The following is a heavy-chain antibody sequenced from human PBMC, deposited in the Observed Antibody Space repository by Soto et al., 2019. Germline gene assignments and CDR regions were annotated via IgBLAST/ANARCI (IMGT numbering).Heavy chain of an antibody. D-gene: IGHD2-21*01. CDR3: AKASHCGGDCYYFDY. CDR1: GFTFDDYA. CDR2: ISWNSGSI. V-gene: IGHV3-9*01. Sequence: GGSLRLSCAASGFTFDDYAMHWVRQAPGKGLEWVSGISWNSGSIGYADSVKGRFTISRDNAKNSLYLQMNSLRAEDTALYYCAKASHCGGDCYYFDYWGQGTMVTVSS. J-gene: IGHJ4*02.